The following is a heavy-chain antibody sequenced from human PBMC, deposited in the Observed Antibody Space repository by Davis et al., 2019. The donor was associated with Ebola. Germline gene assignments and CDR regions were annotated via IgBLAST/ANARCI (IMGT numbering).Heavy chain of an antibody. J-gene: IGHJ4*02. D-gene: IGHD5-18*01. V-gene: IGHV1-2*02. Sequence: ASVKVSCKASEYTFTGYYMHWVRQAPGQGLEWMGWINPNSGGTNYAQKFQGRVTMTRDTSISTAYMELSRLRSDDTAVYYCARTRIQLWTPFDYWGQGTLVTVSS. CDR1: EYTFTGYY. CDR3: ARTRIQLWTPFDY. CDR2: INPNSGGT.